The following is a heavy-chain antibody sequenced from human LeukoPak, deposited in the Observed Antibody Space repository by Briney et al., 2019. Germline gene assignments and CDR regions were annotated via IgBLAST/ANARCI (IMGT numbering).Heavy chain of an antibody. J-gene: IGHJ6*03. Sequence: PSETLSLTCAVYGGSFSGHYWSWIRQPPGKGLEWIGEINHSGSTTYNSSLMGRIIISIDKSKNQFSLKLSSVTAADTAVYYCARGRRGVPAAIRNHYYYYYMDVWGKGTTVTVSS. CDR2: INHSGST. CDR1: GGSFSGHY. CDR3: ARGRRGVPAAIRNHYYYYYMDV. D-gene: IGHD2-2*01. V-gene: IGHV4-34*01.